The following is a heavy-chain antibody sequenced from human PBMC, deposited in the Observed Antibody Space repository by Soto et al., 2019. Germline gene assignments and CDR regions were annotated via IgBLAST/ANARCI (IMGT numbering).Heavy chain of an antibody. CDR1: GFTFSDYY. J-gene: IGHJ5*02. CDR3: ARGVDYVVSFFDP. D-gene: IGHD4-17*01. Sequence: GGSLRLSCAASGFTFSDYYMSWIRQAPGKGLEWVSYISSSSSYTNYADSVKGRFTISRDNAKNSLYLQMNSLRAEDTAVYYCARGVDYVVSFFDPWGQGTLVTVSS. V-gene: IGHV3-11*06. CDR2: ISSSSSYT.